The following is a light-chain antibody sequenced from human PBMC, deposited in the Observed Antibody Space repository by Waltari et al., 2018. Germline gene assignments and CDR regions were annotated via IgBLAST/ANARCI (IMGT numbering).Light chain of an antibody. CDR3: QLRTNLMFT. CDR1: QGISTY. J-gene: IGKJ2*01. CDR2: AAS. V-gene: IGKV1-9*01. Sequence: IQLTQSPSSLSASVGDRVTITCRSSQGISTYLAWYQQKPGEAPKLLIYAASTLQSGVPSRFSGSGSGTDFTLTISSLQPEDFATYYCQLRTNLMFTFGQGSKLEI.